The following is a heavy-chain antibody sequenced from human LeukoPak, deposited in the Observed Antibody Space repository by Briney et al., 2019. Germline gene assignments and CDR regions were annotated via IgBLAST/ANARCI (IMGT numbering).Heavy chain of an antibody. CDR2: IYPGDSDT. CDR1: GYSFTSYW. V-gene: IGHV5-51*01. Sequence: GESLKISCKGSGYSFTSYWIGWVRQMPGKGLEWMGTIYPGDSDTRYSPSFQGQVTISADKSISTAYLQWSSLKASDTAMYYCARHGPKGAGKRKDYYGMDVWGQGTTVTVSS. CDR3: ARHGPKGAGKRKDYYGMDV. J-gene: IGHJ6*02. D-gene: IGHD3-10*01.